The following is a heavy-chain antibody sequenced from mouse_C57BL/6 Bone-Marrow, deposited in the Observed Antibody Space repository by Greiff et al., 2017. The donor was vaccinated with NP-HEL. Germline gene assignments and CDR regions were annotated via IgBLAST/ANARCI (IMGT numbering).Heavy chain of an antibody. D-gene: IGHD3-2*02. CDR1: GYTFTSYW. CDR2: IYPGSGST. CDR3: AREGRQLRLYYFDY. J-gene: IGHJ2*01. Sequence: QVQLQQPGAELVKPGASVKMSCKASGYTFTSYWITWVKQRPGQGLEWIGDIYPGSGSTNYNEKFKSKATLTVDTSSSTAYMQFSSLTSEDSAVYYCAREGRQLRLYYFDYWGQGTTLTVSS. V-gene: IGHV1-55*01.